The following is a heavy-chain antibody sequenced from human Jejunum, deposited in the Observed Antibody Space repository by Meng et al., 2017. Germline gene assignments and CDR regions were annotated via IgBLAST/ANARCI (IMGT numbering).Heavy chain of an antibody. CDR3: VRGEFAMLARFDF. V-gene: IGHV4-4*02. CDR2: VYNGGNT. J-gene: IGHJ4*02. D-gene: IGHD2-2*01. Sequence: VQLQESGPGLVKPSGTLSPTCAVSGGYINKENWWSWVRQSPERGLEWIGEVYNGGNTNFNPSLNRRVTMSVDESTNQMSLKLTSVTAADTAVYYCVRGEFAMLARFDFWGQGILVTVSS. CDR1: GGYINKENW.